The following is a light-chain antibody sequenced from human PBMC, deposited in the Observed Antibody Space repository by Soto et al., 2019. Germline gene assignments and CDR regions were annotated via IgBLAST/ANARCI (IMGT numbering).Light chain of an antibody. V-gene: IGKV3-11*01. CDR2: DAS. J-gene: IGKJ5*01. CDR1: QSVFSS. CDR3: QQRQYWPPIT. Sequence: EIVLTQCPCTLSFSPWERSALSFVASQSVFSSLAWYQQKPGQAPRLLIYDASNRAAGIPARFSGSGSGTDFTLTISSLEPEDFAIYYCQQRQYWPPITFGQGTRLEIK.